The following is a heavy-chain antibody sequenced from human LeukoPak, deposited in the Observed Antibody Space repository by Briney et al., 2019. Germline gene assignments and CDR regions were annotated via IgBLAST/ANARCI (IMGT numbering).Heavy chain of an antibody. CDR3: AKDISPLFPECVVVPAAIVRFDY. V-gene: IGHV3-23*01. CDR1: GFTFSSYA. J-gene: IGHJ4*02. D-gene: IGHD2-2*01. CDR2: ISGSGGST. Sequence: GGSLRLSCAASGFTFSSYAMSWVRQAPGKGLEWVSAISGSGGSTYYADSVKGRFTISRDNSKNTLYLQMNSLRAEDTAVYYCAKDISPLFPECVVVPAAIVRFDYWGQGTLVTVSS.